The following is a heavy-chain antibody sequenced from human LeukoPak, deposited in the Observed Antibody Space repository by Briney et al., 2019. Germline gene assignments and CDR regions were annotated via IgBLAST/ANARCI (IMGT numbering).Heavy chain of an antibody. J-gene: IGHJ4*02. CDR3: AREGSIHQELDY. D-gene: IGHD1-1*01. CDR2: IEPRGRGA. V-gene: IGHV3-21*01. Sequence: GGSLRLSCAASGFTFSSSSMNWVRQAPGKGLEWVSSIEPRGRGAYYAHSVKGRFTISRDNARRSLYLLMNSLTVGDTAVYYCAREGSIHQELDYWGQGTLVSVSS. CDR1: GFTFSSSS.